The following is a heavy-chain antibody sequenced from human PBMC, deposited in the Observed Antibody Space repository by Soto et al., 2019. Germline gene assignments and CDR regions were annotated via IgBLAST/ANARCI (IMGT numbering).Heavy chain of an antibody. CDR2: INHIGST. V-gene: IGHV4-34*01. Sequence: PSETLSLTCAVYGGSFSGYYWSWIRQPPGKGLEWIGEINHIGSTNYNPSLKSRVTISVDTSKNQFSLKLSSVTAADTAVYYCARVRLYYYYYMDVWGKGTTVTVSS. J-gene: IGHJ6*03. CDR1: GGSFSGYY. CDR3: ARVRLYYYYYMDV.